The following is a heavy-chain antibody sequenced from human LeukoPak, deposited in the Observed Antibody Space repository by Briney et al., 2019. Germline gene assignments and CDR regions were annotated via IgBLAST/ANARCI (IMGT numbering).Heavy chain of an antibody. V-gene: IGHV3-48*03. CDR1: GFTFSSYE. Sequence: PGGSLRLSCAASGFTFSSYEMNWVRQAPGKGLEWVSYISSSGSTIYYADSVKGRFTISRDNAKNSLYLQMNSLRADDTAVYYCARETAVTTGFDYWGQGTLVTVSS. CDR3: ARETAVTTGFDY. CDR2: ISSSGSTI. J-gene: IGHJ4*02. D-gene: IGHD4-17*01.